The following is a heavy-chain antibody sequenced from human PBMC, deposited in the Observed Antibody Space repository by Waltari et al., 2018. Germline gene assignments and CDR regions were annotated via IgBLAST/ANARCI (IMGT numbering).Heavy chain of an antibody. CDR1: GIIVSANY. CDR2: IYSAGRT. Sequence: EVQLVESGGGLIQPGGSLRLSCAASGIIVSANYMNWVRQAPGKGPHGVSVIYSAGRTYYADSVKGRFTISRDNTKNTVYLQMNNLKTEDTAVYYCARPGEGPSSHWGQGTLVTVSS. J-gene: IGHJ4*02. V-gene: IGHV3-53*01. CDR3: ARPGEGPSSH. D-gene: IGHD4-17*01.